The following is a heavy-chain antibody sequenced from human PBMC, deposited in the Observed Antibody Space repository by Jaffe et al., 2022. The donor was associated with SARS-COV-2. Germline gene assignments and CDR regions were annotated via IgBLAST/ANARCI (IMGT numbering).Heavy chain of an antibody. V-gene: IGHV4-61*01. Sequence: QVQLQESGPGLVKPSETLSLTCTVSGGSVSSGSSYWSWIRQSPGKTLEWIGYVYHSGTTNYTPSLKSRVTISIDTSKNQFSLKLSSVTAADTAIYYCARSFTMVRVFPMDVWGKGTTVIVSS. D-gene: IGHD3-10*01. CDR1: GGSVSSGSSY. CDR3: ARSFTMVRVFPMDV. CDR2: VYHSGTT. J-gene: IGHJ6*03.